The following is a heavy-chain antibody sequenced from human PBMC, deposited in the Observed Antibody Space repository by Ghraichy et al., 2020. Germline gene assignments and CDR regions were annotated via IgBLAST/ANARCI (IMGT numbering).Heavy chain of an antibody. V-gene: IGHV4-30-4*01. CDR1: GGSINSADYY. CDR2: IYYSGTT. CDR3: ARDLGGHDAFDI. J-gene: IGHJ3*02. Sequence: SETLSLTCTVSGGSINSADYYWTWIRQPPGKGLEWIGYIYYSGTTYCNPSLKSRLTISVDTSKNQFSLKLNSVTVADTAVCYCARDLGGHDAFDIWGQGTMVTVSS.